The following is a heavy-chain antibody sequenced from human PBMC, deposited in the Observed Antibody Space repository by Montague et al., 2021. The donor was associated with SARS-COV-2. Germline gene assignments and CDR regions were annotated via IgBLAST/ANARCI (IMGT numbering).Heavy chain of an antibody. D-gene: IGHD5-18*01. J-gene: IGHJ4*02. Sequence: SETPSLTCTVSGGSISNSSYYWAWIRQPPGKGLEWIGSIYYTENTYYNPSLKSRVTISIDTSKNQFSLKLSSVTAADTAVYYCARPGSGYSYGSGAFDYWGQGTLVTVSS. CDR1: GGSISNSSYY. V-gene: IGHV4-39*01. CDR3: ARPGSGYSYGSGAFDY. CDR2: IYYTENT.